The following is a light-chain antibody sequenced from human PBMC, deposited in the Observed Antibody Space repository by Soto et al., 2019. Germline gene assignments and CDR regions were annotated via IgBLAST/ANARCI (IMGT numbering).Light chain of an antibody. CDR1: QTISTY. V-gene: IGKV1-39*01. CDR2: AAS. J-gene: IGKJ1*01. CDR3: QQSYSGRT. Sequence: DIQMTQSPSSLSASAGYRVTITCRASQTISTYLNWYQQKPGKAPKLLIFAASSLQSGVPSRFSGGGSGTDFTLTITSLQPADFATYYCQQSYSGRTFGQGTKVDIK.